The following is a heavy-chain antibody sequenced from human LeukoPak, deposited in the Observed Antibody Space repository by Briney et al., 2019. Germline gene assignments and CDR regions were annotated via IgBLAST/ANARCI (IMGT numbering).Heavy chain of an antibody. V-gene: IGHV3-23*01. Sequence: GGSLRLSCEASGFTFRSSTMSWVRQAPGKGLEWVSAIGGSSGNTFYADSVKGRFTIFGDSSENILYLYMSSLRAEDTAVYYCARVGSSGYYYYFDYWGQGTLVTVSS. J-gene: IGHJ4*02. CDR2: IGGSSGNT. CDR3: ARVGSSGYYYYFDY. D-gene: IGHD3-22*01. CDR1: GFTFRSST.